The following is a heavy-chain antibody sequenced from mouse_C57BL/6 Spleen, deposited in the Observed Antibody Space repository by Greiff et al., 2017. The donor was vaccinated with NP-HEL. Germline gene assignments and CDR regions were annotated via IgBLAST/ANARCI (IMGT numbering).Heavy chain of an antibody. CDR2: IDPEDGDT. J-gene: IGHJ3*01. Sequence: EVQLQQSGAELVRPGASVKLSCTASGFNIKDYYMHWVKQRPEQGLEWIGRIDPEDGDTEYAQKFQGKATMTADTSSNTAYLQLSSLTSEDTAVYYCTTGGGYDGPAWFAYWGQGTLVTVSA. CDR3: TTGGGYDGPAWFAY. CDR1: GFNIKDYY. V-gene: IGHV14-1*01. D-gene: IGHD2-2*01.